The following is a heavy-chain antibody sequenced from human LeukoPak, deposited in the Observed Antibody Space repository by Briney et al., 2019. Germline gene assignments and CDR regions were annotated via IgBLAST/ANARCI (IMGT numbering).Heavy chain of an antibody. CDR3: AILSVSITRRFDL. Sequence: PGGSLRLSCAPSGFTLINYEMNWVRLTPGKGLEWISYITKGGATVLYAESVKGRFTISIDNANSSLYLQMNSLRAEDTAVYFCAILSVSITRRFDLWGQGTLVTVSS. V-gene: IGHV3-48*03. CDR1: GFTLINYE. D-gene: IGHD3-3*01. J-gene: IGHJ5*02. CDR2: ITKGGATV.